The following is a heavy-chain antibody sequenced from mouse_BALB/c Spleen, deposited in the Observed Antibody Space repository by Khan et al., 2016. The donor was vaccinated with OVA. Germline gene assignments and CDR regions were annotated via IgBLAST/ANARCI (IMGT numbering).Heavy chain of an antibody. CDR1: GYTFTSYY. CDR2: IYPGDVNT. D-gene: IGHD2-1*01. V-gene: IGHV1S56*01. J-gene: IGHJ3*01. Sequence: QVQLKQSGPELVKPGASVRISCKASGYTFTSYYINWVKQRPGQGLEWIGWIYPGDVNTNYNEKFTGKATLTADNSSRTAYMLLSSLTSEDSAFFFCAREGYYGNYGAWVAYWGQGTPVTVST. CDR3: AREGYYGNYGAWVAY.